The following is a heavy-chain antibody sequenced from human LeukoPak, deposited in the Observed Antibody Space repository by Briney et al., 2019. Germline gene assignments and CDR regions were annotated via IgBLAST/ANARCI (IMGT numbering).Heavy chain of an antibody. CDR1: GYSFTSYW. V-gene: IGHV5-51*01. CDR3: ARFNWGSTYYFDY. J-gene: IGHJ4*02. D-gene: IGHD7-27*01. CDR2: IYPGDSDT. Sequence: GESLKISCKGSGYSFTSYWIGRVRQMPGKGLEWMGIIYPGDSDTRYSPSFQGQVTISADKSITTAYLQWSSLKASDTAMYYCARFNWGSTYYFDYWGQGTLVTVSS.